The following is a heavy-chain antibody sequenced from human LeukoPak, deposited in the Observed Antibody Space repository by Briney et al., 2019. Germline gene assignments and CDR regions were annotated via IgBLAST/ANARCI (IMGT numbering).Heavy chain of an antibody. CDR1: GHPLTSYD. J-gene: IGHJ6*03. D-gene: IGHD6-13*01. Sequence: ASVKVSCKASGHPLTSYDINWVRQATGQGLELLGWMNPNSGNTAYAQRFQDRVTMTANMSINTAYMELSSLTSEDTAIYYCARGSNYYYYMDVWGSGTTVTVAS. CDR2: MNPNSGNT. CDR3: ARGSNYYYYMDV. V-gene: IGHV1-8*01.